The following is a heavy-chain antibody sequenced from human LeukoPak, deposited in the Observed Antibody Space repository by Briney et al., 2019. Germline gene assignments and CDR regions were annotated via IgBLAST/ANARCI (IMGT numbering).Heavy chain of an antibody. Sequence: GRSLRLSCAASGFTFSSYGMHWVRQAPVKGLEWVAVISYDGSNKYYADSVKGRFTISRDNSKNTLYLQMNSLRAEDTAVYYCAKDWREQLVESLWGWFDPWGQGTLVTVSS. V-gene: IGHV3-30*18. CDR3: AKDWREQLVESLWGWFDP. CDR2: ISYDGSNK. CDR1: GFTFSSYG. D-gene: IGHD6-6*01. J-gene: IGHJ5*02.